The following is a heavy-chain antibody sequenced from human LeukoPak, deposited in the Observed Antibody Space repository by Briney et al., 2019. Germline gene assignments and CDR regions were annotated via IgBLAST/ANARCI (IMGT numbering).Heavy chain of an antibody. CDR1: GYTFINFA. J-gene: IGHJ4*02. D-gene: IGHD1-14*01. V-gene: IGHV7-4-1*02. CDR2: IDTNTGIP. Sequence: AASVKVSCKASGYTFINFAMNWVRQAPGQGLEWMGWIDTNTGIPTYAQGFTGRLVFSLDTSVSTVYLQITSLQAEDAAVYYCARDPGSQRVNRLARRGDYWGQGTLVTVSS. CDR3: ARDPGSQRVNRLARRGDY.